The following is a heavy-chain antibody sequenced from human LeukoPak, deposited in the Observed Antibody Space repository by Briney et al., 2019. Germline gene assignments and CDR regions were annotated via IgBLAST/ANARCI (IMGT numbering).Heavy chain of an antibody. V-gene: IGHV3-66*01. CDR3: ARVGRYDSSGYYPRPDNWFDP. J-gene: IGHJ5*02. CDR1: GFTVSSNH. Sequence: GGSLRLSCAASGFTVSSNHMSWVRQAPGKGLEWVSVIYSGGSTYYADSVKGRFTISRDNSKNTLYLQMNSLRAEDTAVYYCARVGRYDSSGYYPRPDNWFDPWGQGTLVTVSS. CDR2: IYSGGST. D-gene: IGHD3-22*01.